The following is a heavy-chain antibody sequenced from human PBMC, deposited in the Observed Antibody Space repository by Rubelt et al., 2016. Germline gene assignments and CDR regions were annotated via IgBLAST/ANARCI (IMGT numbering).Heavy chain of an antibody. Sequence: GGGVVQPGRSLRLSCAASGFTFSDYLMHWVRQAPGKGLEWVTVISYDGSNEYYADSVKGRFTISRDNSKNTLYLQMNSLRAEDTAVYYCAKDGRRDDYGDSRPLDYWGQGTLVTVS. CDR1: GFTFSDYL. V-gene: IGHV3-30*18. CDR3: AKDGRRDDYGDSRPLDY. D-gene: IGHD4-17*01. CDR2: ISYDGSNE. J-gene: IGHJ4*02.